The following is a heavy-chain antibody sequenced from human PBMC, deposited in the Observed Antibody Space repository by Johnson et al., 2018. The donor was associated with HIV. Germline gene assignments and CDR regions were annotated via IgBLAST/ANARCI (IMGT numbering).Heavy chain of an antibody. CDR1: GFTFSNYP. Sequence: QVQLVESGGGVVQPGRSLRLSCAASGFTFSNYPMNWVRQAPGKGLAWVAVISFDGHFTYYGESVKGRFTISRDNSKNTVFLEMNSLTAEDTGLYYCVKDGAHSGSHHDAFDVWGRGTVVTVSS. CDR2: ISFDGHFT. V-gene: IGHV3-30*04. CDR3: VKDGAHSGSHHDAFDV. J-gene: IGHJ3*01. D-gene: IGHD1-26*01.